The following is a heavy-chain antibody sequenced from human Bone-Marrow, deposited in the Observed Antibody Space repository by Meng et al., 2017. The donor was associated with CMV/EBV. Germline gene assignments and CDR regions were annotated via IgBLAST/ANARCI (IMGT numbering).Heavy chain of an antibody. CDR3: ARVVYRALHYYYYGMDV. CDR2: INPNSGGT. V-gene: IGHV1-2*02. J-gene: IGHJ6*02. CDR1: GGTFSSNS. D-gene: IGHD3-16*02. Sequence: ASVKVSCKSSGGTFSSNSAFRWVRQAPGQGLEWMGWINPNSGGTKYAQRFQGRVTMTRDTSISTAYMELNRLRSDDTAVYYCARVVYRALHYYYYGMDVWGQGTTVTVSS.